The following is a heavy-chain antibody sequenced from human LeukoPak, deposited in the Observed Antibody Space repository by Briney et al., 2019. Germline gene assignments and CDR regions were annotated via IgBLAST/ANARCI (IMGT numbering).Heavy chain of an antibody. J-gene: IGHJ4*02. D-gene: IGHD3-10*01. CDR3: ARDAYYGSGIRYFDY. Sequence: GASVKVSCKTSGYTFTNYTINWVRQAPGQGLEWMGWISAYNGNTNYAQKLQGRVTMTTDTSTSTAYMELRSLRSDDTAVYYCARDAYYGSGIRYFDYWGQGTLVTVSS. V-gene: IGHV1-18*01. CDR1: GYTFTNYT. CDR2: ISAYNGNT.